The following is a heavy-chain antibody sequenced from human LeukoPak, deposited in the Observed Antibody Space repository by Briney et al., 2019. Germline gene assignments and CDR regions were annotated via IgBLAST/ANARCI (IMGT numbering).Heavy chain of an antibody. CDR2: INTSGST. CDR3: ARAQDTAMVSFGY. CDR1: GGSISSSY. D-gene: IGHD5-18*01. Sequence: SETLSLTCTVSGGSISSSYWSWIRQPAGKGLEWIGRINTSGSTNYNPSLKSRISISIDKSKNQFSLKLSSVTAADTAVYYCARAQDTAMVSFGYWGQGTLVTVSS. V-gene: IGHV4-4*07. J-gene: IGHJ4*02.